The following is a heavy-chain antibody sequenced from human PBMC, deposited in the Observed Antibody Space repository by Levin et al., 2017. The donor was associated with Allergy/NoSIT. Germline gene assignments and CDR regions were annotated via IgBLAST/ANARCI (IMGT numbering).Heavy chain of an antibody. J-gene: IGHJ4*02. CDR2: IWYDGSNK. V-gene: IGHV3-33*01. Sequence: GGSLRLSCAASGFTFSSYGMHWVRQAPGKGLEWVAVIWYDGSNKYYADSVKGRFTISRDNSKNTLYLQMNSLRAEDTAVYYCARGEGAHDFWSGYPDYWGQGTLVTVSS. CDR1: GFTFSSYG. D-gene: IGHD3-3*01. CDR3: ARGEGAHDFWSGYPDY.